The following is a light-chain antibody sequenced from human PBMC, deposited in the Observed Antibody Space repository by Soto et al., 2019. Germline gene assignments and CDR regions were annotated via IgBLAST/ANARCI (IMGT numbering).Light chain of an antibody. V-gene: IGLV2-8*01. CDR2: EVT. CDR1: SIDVGGYNF. J-gene: IGLJ1*01. Sequence: QSALTQPPSASGSPGQSVTISCTGTSIDVGGYNFVSWYQQHPGKAPKLMIYEVTKRPSGVPDRFSGSKSGNTASLTVSGLQAEDEADYYCSSYAGSNNRYVFGTGTKLTVL. CDR3: SSYAGSNNRYV.